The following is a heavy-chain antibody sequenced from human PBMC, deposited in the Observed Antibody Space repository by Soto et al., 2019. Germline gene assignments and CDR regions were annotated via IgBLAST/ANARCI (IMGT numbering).Heavy chain of an antibody. CDR2: VSASGLNT. V-gene: IGHV3-23*01. CDR3: AKERPRRSSGYFFYY. J-gene: IGHJ4*02. D-gene: IGHD1-26*01. CDR1: GFTFSTYA. Sequence: EVQLLESGGKLVQPGGSLTLSCAASGFTFSTYAMAWVRQAPGKGLEWVSGVSASGLNTDYADPVKGRFYISRDNSKNTVSLHMNSLRAEDTALYYCAKERPRRSSGYFFYYWGQGTPVTVSS.